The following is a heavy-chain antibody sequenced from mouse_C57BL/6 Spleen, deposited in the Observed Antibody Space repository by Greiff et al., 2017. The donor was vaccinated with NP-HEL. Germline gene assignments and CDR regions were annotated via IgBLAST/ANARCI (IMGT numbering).Heavy chain of an antibody. D-gene: IGHD1-1*01. J-gene: IGHJ2*01. Sequence: ESGPGLVKPSQSLSLTCSVTGYSITSGYYWNWIRQFPGNKLEWMGYISYDGSNNYNPSLKNRISITRDTSKNQFFLKLNSVTTEDTATYYCARDGATVVATNFDYWGQGTTLTVSS. CDR2: ISYDGSN. CDR1: GYSITSGYY. CDR3: ARDGATVVATNFDY. V-gene: IGHV3-6*01.